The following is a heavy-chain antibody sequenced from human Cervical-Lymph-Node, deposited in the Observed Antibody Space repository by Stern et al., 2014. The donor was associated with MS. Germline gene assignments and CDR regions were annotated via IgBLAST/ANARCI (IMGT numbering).Heavy chain of an antibody. CDR3: ARDLATVGWFDP. J-gene: IGHJ5*02. CDR2: IYYRGST. Sequence: VQLVESGPGLVKPAETLSLTCTVSGGSIRRNYWSWIRQPPGKGLEWIGDIYYRGSTNYNPSLKSRVTISIDTSKNQFSLNLTSVTAADTAVYYCARDLATVGWFDPWGQGTLVTVSS. CDR1: GGSIRRNY. D-gene: IGHD4-23*01. V-gene: IGHV4-59*01.